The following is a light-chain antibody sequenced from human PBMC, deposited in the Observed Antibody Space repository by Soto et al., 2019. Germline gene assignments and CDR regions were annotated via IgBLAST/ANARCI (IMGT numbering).Light chain of an antibody. J-gene: IGLJ1*01. Sequence: QPMLAQPPAVSAGPCQKXTYHCTGNSPNIGNNYVSWYQHLPGTAPKLLIYGNDERPSGIPDRFSASKSGTSATLGITGLQTGDEADYYCGAWDSSLSAGVFGTGTKVTVL. V-gene: IGLV1-51*02. CDR1: SPNIGNNY. CDR2: GND. CDR3: GAWDSSLSAGV.